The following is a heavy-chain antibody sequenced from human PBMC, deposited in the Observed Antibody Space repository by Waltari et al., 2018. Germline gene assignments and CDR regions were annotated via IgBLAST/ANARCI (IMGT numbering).Heavy chain of an antibody. Sequence: QVRLEQWGAGLLKPSETLSLTCAVYGGPLNNRDWSWIRQSPGKGLEWLGEISHSGRTHYNPSLKSRVIISVDTSKSQFSLILTSVNAADTAVYYCARGGSTPMIIAYWGQGTQVTVSS. J-gene: IGHJ4*02. CDR1: GGPLNNRD. CDR2: ISHSGRT. D-gene: IGHD3-16*01. V-gene: IGHV4-34*02. CDR3: ARGGSTPMIIAY.